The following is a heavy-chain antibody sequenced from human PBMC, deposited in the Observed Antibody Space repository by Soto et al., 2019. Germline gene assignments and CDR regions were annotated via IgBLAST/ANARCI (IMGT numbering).Heavy chain of an antibody. Sequence: QVRLQESGPGLVKPSETLSLTCTVSGGSISRYYWSWIRQPPGKGLEWIGYLYNAGSTIYNPSLKGRVTISVVMSQNQFSLNLNYVTAADTAVYYCARDLWGYCGTDCYPLDVWGQGTTVTVSS. V-gene: IGHV4-59*01. CDR1: GGSISRYY. J-gene: IGHJ6*02. CDR3: ARDLWGYCGTDCYPLDV. CDR2: LYNAGST. D-gene: IGHD2-21*02.